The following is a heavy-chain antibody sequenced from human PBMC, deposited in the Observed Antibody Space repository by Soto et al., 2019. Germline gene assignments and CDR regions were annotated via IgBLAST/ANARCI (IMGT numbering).Heavy chain of an antibody. J-gene: IGHJ4*02. CDR1: GGSFSGYY. V-gene: IGHV4-34*01. Sequence: QVQLQQWGAGLLKPSETLSLTCAVYGGSFSGYYWSWIRQPPGTGLEWIGEINHSGSTNYNPSLKIRVTISVDTSKNQFSLKLSSVTAADTAVYYCASTTLGYCSGGSCYSFLYWVQGTLVTGSS. D-gene: IGHD2-15*01. CDR2: INHSGST. CDR3: ASTTLGYCSGGSCYSFLY.